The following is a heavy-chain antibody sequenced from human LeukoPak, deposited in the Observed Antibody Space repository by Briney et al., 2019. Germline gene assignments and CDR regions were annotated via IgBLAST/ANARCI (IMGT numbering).Heavy chain of an antibody. CDR3: ARFPLAAAGTTFDY. CDR1: GGTFSSYA. CDR2: IIPIFGTA. Sequence: ASVKVSCKASGGTFSSYAISWVRQAPGQGLEWMGGIIPIFGTANYAQKFQGRVTITADESTSTAYMEQSSLRSEDTAVYYCARFPLAAAGTTFDYWGQGTLVTVSS. V-gene: IGHV1-69*13. D-gene: IGHD6-13*01. J-gene: IGHJ4*02.